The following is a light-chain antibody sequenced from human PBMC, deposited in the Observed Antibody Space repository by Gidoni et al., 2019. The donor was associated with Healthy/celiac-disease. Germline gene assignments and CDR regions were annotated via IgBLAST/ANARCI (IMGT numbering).Light chain of an antibody. CDR1: QSVGSN. V-gene: IGKV3-15*01. CDR2: DSF. Sequence: EVVMTQSPATLSVSPGERATLSCRASQSVGSNLAWFQQKPGHPPRLLIYDSFARATGIPARFSGSGSGTEFTLTISSLQSEDFAVYYCQQYNKWPQTFGQGTKVEV. J-gene: IGKJ1*01. CDR3: QQYNKWPQT.